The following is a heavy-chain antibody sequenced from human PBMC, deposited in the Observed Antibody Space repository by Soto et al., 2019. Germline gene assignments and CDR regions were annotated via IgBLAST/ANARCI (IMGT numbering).Heavy chain of an antibody. Sequence: SETLSLTCTVSGGSISSGGYYWSWIRQHPGKGLEWIGYIYYSGSTYYSPSLKSRVTISVDTSKNQFSLKLSSVTTADTAVYYCARATMVRGVITPYYYGMDVWGQGTTVTVSS. D-gene: IGHD3-10*01. CDR1: GGSISSGGYY. CDR3: ARATMVRGVITPYYYGMDV. CDR2: IYYSGST. J-gene: IGHJ6*02. V-gene: IGHV4-31*03.